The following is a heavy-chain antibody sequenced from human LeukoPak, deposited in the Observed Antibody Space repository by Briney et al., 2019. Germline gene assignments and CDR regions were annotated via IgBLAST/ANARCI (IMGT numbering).Heavy chain of an antibody. V-gene: IGHV4-34*01. Sequence: SETLSLTCAVYGGSFSGYYWSWIRQPPGKGLEWIGEINHSGSTNYNPSLKSRVTISVNTSKNQFSLKLSSVTAADTAVYYCARGYWSSGWYRPVTFDYWGQGTLVTVSS. D-gene: IGHD6-19*01. J-gene: IGHJ4*02. CDR3: ARGYWSSGWYRPVTFDY. CDR2: INHSGST. CDR1: GGSFSGYY.